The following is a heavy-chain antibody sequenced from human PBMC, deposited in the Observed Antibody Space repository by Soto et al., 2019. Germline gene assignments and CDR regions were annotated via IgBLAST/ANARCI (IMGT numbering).Heavy chain of an antibody. J-gene: IGHJ4*02. CDR3: AKDQTSGTYYVRRFDY. CDR1: GFSFSSYG. CDR2: ISYDGSIK. V-gene: IGHV3-30*18. Sequence: QVQLVESGGGVVQPGRSLRLSCEASGFSFSSYGMHWVRQAPGKGLEWVAVISYDGSIKYHGDSVNGRFTISRDNSKNTLFLQMNSLRHEDTAVYYCAKDQTSGTYYVRRFDYWGQGTLVTVSS. D-gene: IGHD1-26*01.